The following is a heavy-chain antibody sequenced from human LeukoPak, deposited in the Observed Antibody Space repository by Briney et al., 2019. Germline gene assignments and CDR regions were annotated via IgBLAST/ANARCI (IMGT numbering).Heavy chain of an antibody. CDR2: ISGSGGST. CDR1: GFTFSSYA. CDR3: AKVAGYCTNGVCYTGSYYFDY. V-gene: IGHV3-23*01. Sequence: PGGSLRLSCAASGFTFSSYAMSWVRQAPGKGLEWVSAISGSGGSTYYADSVKGRFTISRDNSKNTLYLQMNSLRAEDTAVYYCAKVAGYCTNGVCYTGSYYFDYWGQGTLVTVSS. J-gene: IGHJ4*02. D-gene: IGHD2-8*01.